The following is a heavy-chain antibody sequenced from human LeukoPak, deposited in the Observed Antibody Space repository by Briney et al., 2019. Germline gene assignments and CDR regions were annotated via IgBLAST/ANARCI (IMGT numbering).Heavy chain of an antibody. CDR2: VSHTGST. CDR3: ARSGYSYGYDY. J-gene: IGHJ4*02. D-gene: IGHD5-18*01. V-gene: IGHV4-34*01. CDR1: GDSLSGYY. Sequence: SETLSLTCGVYGDSLSGYYWSWIRQPPGKGLEWLGEVSHTGSTNDNPSLKSRVTISIDTSKNQFPLNLSSVTAADTAVYFCARSGYSYGYDYWGQGTLVTVSS.